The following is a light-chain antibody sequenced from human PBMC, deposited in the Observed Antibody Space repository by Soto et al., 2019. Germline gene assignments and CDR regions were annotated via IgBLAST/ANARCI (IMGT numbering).Light chain of an antibody. CDR1: QGIRND. V-gene: IGKV1-6*01. CDR2: GAS. CDR3: LQDYNSPLT. J-gene: IGKJ4*01. Sequence: IQMTQAPSSLSASVGDRVTINCRASQGIRNDLGWYQQKPGKAPKLLIYGASSLQSGVPSRFSGSGSGTDFTLTINSLQPEDFATYYCLQDYNSPLTFGGGTKVDIK.